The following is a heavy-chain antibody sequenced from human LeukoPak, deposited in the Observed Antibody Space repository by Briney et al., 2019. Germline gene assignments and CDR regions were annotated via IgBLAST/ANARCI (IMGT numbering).Heavy chain of an antibody. CDR2: INPNSGGT. CDR1: GYTFTGYY. J-gene: IGHJ4*02. Sequence: ASVKVSCKASGYTFTGYYMHWVRQAPGQGLEWMGRINPNSGGTNYAQKFQGRVTTTRDTSITTAYMELTSLRSDDTAVYYCASGTTERIDYWGQGTLVTVSS. D-gene: IGHD1-1*01. V-gene: IGHV1-2*06. CDR3: ASGTTERIDY.